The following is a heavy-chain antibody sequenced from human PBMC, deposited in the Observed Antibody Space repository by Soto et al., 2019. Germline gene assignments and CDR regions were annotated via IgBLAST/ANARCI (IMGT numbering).Heavy chain of an antibody. J-gene: IGHJ4*02. CDR2: IYYSGST. CDR3: ARGAVAAVEPDY. CDR1: GGSVSSGSYY. V-gene: IGHV4-61*01. Sequence: SETLSLTYTVSGGSVSSGSYYWSWIRQPPGKGLEWIGYIYYSGSTNYNPSLKSRVTISVDTSKNQFSLKLSSVTAADTAVYYCARGAVAAVEPDYWGQGTLVTVSS. D-gene: IGHD2-15*01.